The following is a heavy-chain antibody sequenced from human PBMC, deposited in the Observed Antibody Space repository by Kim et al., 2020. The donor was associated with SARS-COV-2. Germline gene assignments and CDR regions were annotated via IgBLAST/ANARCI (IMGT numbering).Heavy chain of an antibody. CDR3: ASGSGNYGFYS. J-gene: IGHJ4*03. CDR1: GFTFSSHW. V-gene: IGHV3-74*01. CDR2: INADRSVI. D-gene: IGHD3-22*01. Sequence: GGSLRLSCAASGFTFSSHWMHWVRQAPGKGPVWVSRINADRSVIEYAASVKGRFTISRDNAKSPLDLQMNSLRPEDMSVYYCASGSGNYGFYSWRHAILVAVSS.